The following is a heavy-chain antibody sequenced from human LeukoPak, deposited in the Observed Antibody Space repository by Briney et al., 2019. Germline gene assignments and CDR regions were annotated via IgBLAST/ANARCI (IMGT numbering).Heavy chain of an antibody. CDR1: GGSISSSSYY. D-gene: IGHD3-22*01. J-gene: IGHJ4*02. Sequence: KASETLSLTCTVSGGSISSSSYYWGWIRQPPGKGLVWIGSIYYSGSTYYNPSLKSRATISVDTSKNQFSLKLSSVTAADTAVYYCARDPYYYDSSGYYSAFGNWGQGTLVTVSS. CDR2: IYYSGST. CDR3: ARDPYYYDSSGYYSAFGN. V-gene: IGHV4-39*07.